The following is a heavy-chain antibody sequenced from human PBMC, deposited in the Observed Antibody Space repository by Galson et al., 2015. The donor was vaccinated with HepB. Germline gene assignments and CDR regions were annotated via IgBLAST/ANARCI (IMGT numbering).Heavy chain of an antibody. V-gene: IGHV3-11*06. CDR1: GLTFTDSP. D-gene: IGHD3/OR15-3a*01. CDR3: ATDRDWAFDS. Sequence: SLRLSCAASGLTFTDSPMNWVRQAPGKGLEWISNIRPDSGDSKYADSVKGRFTVSRDNARKSLDLQMNSLRDEGTAVYYCATDRDWAFDSWGQGTLVTVSS. J-gene: IGHJ4*02. CDR2: IRPDSGDS.